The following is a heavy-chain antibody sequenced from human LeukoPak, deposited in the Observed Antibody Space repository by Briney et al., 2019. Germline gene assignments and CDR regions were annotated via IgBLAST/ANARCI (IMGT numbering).Heavy chain of an antibody. Sequence: ASVKVSCKASGGTFSSYAISWVRQAPGQGLEWMGRIIPILGIANYAQKFQGRVTITADKSTSTAYMELSSLRSEDTAVYYCARDRIAAAVGSAFDIWGQGTMVTVSS. J-gene: IGHJ3*02. CDR3: ARDRIAAAVGSAFDI. V-gene: IGHV1-69*04. D-gene: IGHD6-13*01. CDR1: GGTFSSYA. CDR2: IIPILGIA.